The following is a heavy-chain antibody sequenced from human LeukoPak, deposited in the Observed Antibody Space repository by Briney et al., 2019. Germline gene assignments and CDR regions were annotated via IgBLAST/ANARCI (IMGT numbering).Heavy chain of an antibody. V-gene: IGHV3-48*01. Sequence: PGGSLRLSCAASGFTFSSYSMNWVRQAPGKGLEWVSYISSSSSTIYYADSVKGRFTISRDNAKNSLYLQMNSLRAEDTAVYYCASTYNWNDVVHPHDAFDIWGQGTMVTVSS. CDR1: GFTFSSYS. J-gene: IGHJ3*02. CDR2: ISSSSSTI. CDR3: ASTYNWNDVVHPHDAFDI. D-gene: IGHD1-1*01.